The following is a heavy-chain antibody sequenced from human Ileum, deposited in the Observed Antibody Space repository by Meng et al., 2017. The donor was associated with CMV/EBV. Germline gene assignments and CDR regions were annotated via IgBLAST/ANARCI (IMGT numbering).Heavy chain of an antibody. CDR2: IYYSGST. CDR1: GGSISSSSYC. D-gene: IGHD2-2*01. CDR3: ARERYQLLWGYYFDY. V-gene: IGHV4-39*07. J-gene: IGHJ4*02. Sequence: SETLSLTCTVSGGSISSSSYCWGWIRQPPGKGLEWIGSIYYSGSTYYNPSLKSRVTISVDTSKNQFSLKLSSVTAADTAVYYCARERYQLLWGYYFDYWGQGTTVTVSS.